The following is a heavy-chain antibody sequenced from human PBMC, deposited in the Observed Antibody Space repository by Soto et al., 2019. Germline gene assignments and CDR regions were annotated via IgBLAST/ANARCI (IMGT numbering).Heavy chain of an antibody. CDR2: INPNSGGT. J-gene: IGHJ6*02. V-gene: IGHV1-2*04. Sequence: ASVKVSCKASGYTFTGYYMHWVRQAPGQGLEWMGWINPNSGGTNYAQKFQGWVTMTRDTSISTAYMELSRLRSDDTAVYYCARSDSMIVDSYGMDVWGQGTTVTVS. D-gene: IGHD3-22*01. CDR3: ARSDSMIVDSYGMDV. CDR1: GYTFTGYY.